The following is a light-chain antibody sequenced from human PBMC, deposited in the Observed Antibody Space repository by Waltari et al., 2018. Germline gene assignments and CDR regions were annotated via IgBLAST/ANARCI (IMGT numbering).Light chain of an antibody. CDR1: ALTDQE. CDR2: KDT. J-gene: IGLJ2*01. Sequence: ELTQPPSISVSPGQTARITSSGDALTDQETNWYQQKPGRAPVLVIYKDTERPSEIPERFSGSSSGTTVTLTISGVQPEDEADYYCQSTDISITYNCIFGGGTKLTVL. V-gene: IGLV3-25*03. CDR3: QSTDISITYNCI.